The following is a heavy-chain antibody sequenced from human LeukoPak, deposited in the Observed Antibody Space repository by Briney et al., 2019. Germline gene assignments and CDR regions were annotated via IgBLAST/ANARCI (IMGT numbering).Heavy chain of an antibody. Sequence: GGSLRLSCAASGFTFDDYAMHWVRQAPGKGLEWVSGISWNSGSIGYADSVKGRFTISRDNAKNSLYLQMNSLRAEDTALCYCAKDKARGDLTLVDAFDIWGQGTMVTVSS. J-gene: IGHJ3*02. CDR1: GFTFDDYA. CDR2: ISWNSGSI. V-gene: IGHV3-9*01. CDR3: AKDKARGDLTLVDAFDI. D-gene: IGHD7-27*01.